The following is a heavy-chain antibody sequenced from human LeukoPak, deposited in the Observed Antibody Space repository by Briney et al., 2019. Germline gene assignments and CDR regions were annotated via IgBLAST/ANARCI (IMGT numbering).Heavy chain of an antibody. CDR2: ISSSGSTI. CDR1: GFTFSNYE. D-gene: IGHD2-15*01. Sequence: GGSLRLSCAASGFTFSNYEMNWVRQAPGKGLEWVSYISSSGSTIYYADSVKGRFTISRDNAKNSLYLQMNSLRAEDTAVYYCARLPGIVVVVAAENWFDPWGQGTLVTVSS. V-gene: IGHV3-48*03. J-gene: IGHJ5*02. CDR3: ARLPGIVVVVAAENWFDP.